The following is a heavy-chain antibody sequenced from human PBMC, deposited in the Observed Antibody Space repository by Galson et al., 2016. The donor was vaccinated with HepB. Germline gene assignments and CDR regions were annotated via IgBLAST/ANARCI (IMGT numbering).Heavy chain of an antibody. D-gene: IGHD3-10*01. CDR2: ISTYNGNT. J-gene: IGHJ4*02. CDR3: ARDLDMVAFDY. V-gene: IGHV1-18*01. Sequence: SCKASGYTFTSYGISWVRQAPGHGLEWMGWISTYNGNTNYARNLQGRVTTTTDTSTNTVYMELRSLRSDDTAVYYCARDLDMVAFDYWGQGTLVTVSS. CDR1: GYTFTSYG.